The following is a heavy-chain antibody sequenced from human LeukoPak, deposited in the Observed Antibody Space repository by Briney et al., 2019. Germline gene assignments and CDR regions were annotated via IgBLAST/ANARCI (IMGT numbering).Heavy chain of an antibody. Sequence: SETLSLTCTVSGYSIRTDYYWGWIRQPPGKGPQWIGTINKSGNTYYNPSLRSRVTISVDTPKNQFSLKLSSVTAADTAVYYCARGLPNYYYDSSGYYGILDYWGQGTLVTVSS. CDR3: ARGLPNYYYDSSGYYGILDY. V-gene: IGHV4-38-2*02. J-gene: IGHJ4*02. D-gene: IGHD3-22*01. CDR1: GYSIRTDYY. CDR2: INKSGNT.